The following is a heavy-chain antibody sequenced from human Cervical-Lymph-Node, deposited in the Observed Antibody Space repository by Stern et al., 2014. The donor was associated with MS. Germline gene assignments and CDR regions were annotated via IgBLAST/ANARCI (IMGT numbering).Heavy chain of an antibody. V-gene: IGHV7-4-1*02. CDR2: VNTKTGNP. CDR3: ATWGAGSSPPLFY. CDR1: GYNLTTYA. J-gene: IGHJ4*02. Sequence: VQLVQSGSELKKPGASVKVSCKASGYNLTTYAINWVRQAPGQGLEWMGWVNTKTGNPTFAQGFTGRFVFSLDTSINTAYLRISSLKAEDSAMYYCATWGAGSSPPLFYWGQGTLVTVSS. D-gene: IGHD6-6*01.